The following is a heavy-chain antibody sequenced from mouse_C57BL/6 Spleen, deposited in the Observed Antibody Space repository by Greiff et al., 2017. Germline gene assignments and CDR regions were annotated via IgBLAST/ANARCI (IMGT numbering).Heavy chain of an antibody. D-gene: IGHD2-1*01. V-gene: IGHV1-81*01. Sequence: QVQLKQSGAELARPGASVKLSCKASGYTFTSYGISWVKQRTGQGLEWIGEIYPRSGNTYYNEKFKGKATLTADKSSSTAYMELRSLTSEDSAVYFCARRGVTTCAMDYWGQGTSVTVSS. CDR2: IYPRSGNT. J-gene: IGHJ4*01. CDR3: ARRGVTTCAMDY. CDR1: GYTFTSYG.